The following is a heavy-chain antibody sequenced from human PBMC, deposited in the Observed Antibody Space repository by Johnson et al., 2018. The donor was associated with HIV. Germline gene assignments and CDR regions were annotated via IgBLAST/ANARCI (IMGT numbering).Heavy chain of an antibody. CDR3: VRDLSFDSIGYSHAFDM. D-gene: IGHD3-22*01. CDR1: GFTFSSFA. Sequence: QEKLVESGGGVVQPGRSLRLSCAASGFTFSSFALHWVRQAPGKGLEWVTFIRYDETNKYYADSVKGRFTISRDNSKNTLYLQMNSLRAEDTAVYYCVRDLSFDSIGYSHAFDMWGQGTMVTVSS. V-gene: IGHV3-30*02. J-gene: IGHJ3*02. CDR2: IRYDETNK.